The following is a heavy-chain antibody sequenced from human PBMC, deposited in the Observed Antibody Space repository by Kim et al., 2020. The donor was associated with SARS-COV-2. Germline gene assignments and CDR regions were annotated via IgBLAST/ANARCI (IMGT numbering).Heavy chain of an antibody. CDR1: GGTFSSYA. V-gene: IGHV1-69*13. J-gene: IGHJ6*02. D-gene: IGHD6-13*01. CDR3: ARRIAAAGTWGGLYYYGMDV. CDR2: IIPIFGTA. Sequence: SVKVSCKASGGTFSSYAISWVRQAPGQGLEWMGGIIPIFGTANYAQKFQGRVTITADESTSTAYMELSSLRSEDTAVYYCARRIAAAGTWGGLYYYGMDVWGQGSTVTVSS.